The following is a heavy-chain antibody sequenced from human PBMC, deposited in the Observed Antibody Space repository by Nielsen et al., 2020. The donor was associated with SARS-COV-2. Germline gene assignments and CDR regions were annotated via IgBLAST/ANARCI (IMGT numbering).Heavy chain of an antibody. V-gene: IGHV3-30*18. Sequence: SLKISCAASGFTFRSHAMHWVRQAPGKGLEWVAVISYDGRDKYYADSVKGRFTSSRDNSKNTLDLQMSSLRGEDTAVYYCVKDLADSWSDDYSAYYNMDVWGKGTTVIVSS. D-gene: IGHD3-3*01. CDR1: GFTFRSHA. CDR3: VKDLADSWSDDYSAYYNMDV. J-gene: IGHJ6*03. CDR2: ISYDGRDK.